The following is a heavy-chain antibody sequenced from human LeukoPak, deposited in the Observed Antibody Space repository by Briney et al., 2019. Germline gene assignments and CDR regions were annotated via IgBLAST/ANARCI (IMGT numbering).Heavy chain of an antibody. CDR2: IYAGDIT. J-gene: IGHJ4*02. CDR1: GFTFRSNY. V-gene: IGHV3-66*01. CDR3: ANQVGPPTIFDY. Sequence: GGSLRLSCAASGFTFRSNYMSWVRQAPGKGLEWVSAIYAGDITYYADSVKGRFTISRDSSKNTLFLQMNSLRAEDTAVYYCANQVGPPTIFDYWGQGTLVTVSS. D-gene: IGHD1-26*01.